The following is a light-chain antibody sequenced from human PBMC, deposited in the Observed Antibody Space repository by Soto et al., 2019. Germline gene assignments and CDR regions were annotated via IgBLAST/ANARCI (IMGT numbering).Light chain of an antibody. J-gene: IGLJ3*02. Sequence: QSVLTQPASVSGSPGQSITISCTGTKSDVGGYNYVSWYQQHPGKAPKLMIYEVSNRPSGVSNRFSGSKSDNTASLTISGLQAEDEADYYCSSYTSASTLNRVFGGGTKLTVL. CDR2: EVS. CDR1: KSDVGGYNY. CDR3: SSYTSASTLNRV. V-gene: IGLV2-14*01.